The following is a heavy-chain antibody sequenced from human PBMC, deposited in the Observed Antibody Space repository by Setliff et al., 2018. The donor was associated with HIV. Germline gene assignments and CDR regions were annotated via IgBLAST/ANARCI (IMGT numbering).Heavy chain of an antibody. D-gene: IGHD3-10*01. V-gene: IGHV3-7*03. J-gene: IGHJ6*02. CDR3: VRNGAWFGGYYYYGMDV. Sequence: GGSLRLSCAASGFTFSSAWMGWVRQAPAKGLEWVANISPDGSATYYVDSVKGRFTISRDNAKNSLYLQMNSLRAEDSALYYCVRNGAWFGGYYYYGMDVWGQGTTVTVSS. CDR2: ISPDGSAT. CDR1: GFTFSSAW.